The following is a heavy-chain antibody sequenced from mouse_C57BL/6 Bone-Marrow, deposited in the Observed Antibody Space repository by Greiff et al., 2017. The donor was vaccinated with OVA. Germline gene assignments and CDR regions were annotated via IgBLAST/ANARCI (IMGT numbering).Heavy chain of an antibody. CDR2: ISDGGSYT. Sequence: EVMLVESGGGLVKPGGSLKLSCAASGFTFSSYAMSWVRQTPEKRLEWVATISDGGSYTYYPDNVKGRFTISRDNAKNNLYLQMSHLKSEDTAMYYCARVYYDYLHWGQGTLVTVSA. J-gene: IGHJ3*01. CDR1: GFTFSSYA. V-gene: IGHV5-4*03. D-gene: IGHD2-4*01. CDR3: ARVYYDYLH.